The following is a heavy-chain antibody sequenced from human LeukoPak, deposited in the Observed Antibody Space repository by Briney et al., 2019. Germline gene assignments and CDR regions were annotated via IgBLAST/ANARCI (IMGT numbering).Heavy chain of an antibody. CDR3: ARVSPPRVDYGGNSGAFDI. J-gene: IGHJ3*02. D-gene: IGHD4-23*01. V-gene: IGHV1-24*01. CDR1: GYTLTELS. Sequence: ASVKVSCKVSGYTLTELSMHWVRHPPGKGHEWMGGFDPEDGETIYAQKFQGRVTMTEDTSTSTDYMELRSLRSEDTAVYYCARVSPPRVDYGGNSGAFDIWGQGTMVTVSS. CDR2: FDPEDGET.